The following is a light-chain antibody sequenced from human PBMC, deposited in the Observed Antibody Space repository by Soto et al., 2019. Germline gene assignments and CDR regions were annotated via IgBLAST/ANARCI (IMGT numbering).Light chain of an antibody. J-gene: IGKJ1*01. CDR2: GAS. CDR3: QQYGATHWT. V-gene: IGKV3-20*01. Sequence: IVLAQSPGTLSLSPGESATLSCRASQSLSSGYLAWYQQKPGQAPRLLIYGASSRPIGIPDRFRGSASGTDFALTISRLEPEDFAMYYCQQYGATHWTFGQGTKVEVK. CDR1: QSLSSGY.